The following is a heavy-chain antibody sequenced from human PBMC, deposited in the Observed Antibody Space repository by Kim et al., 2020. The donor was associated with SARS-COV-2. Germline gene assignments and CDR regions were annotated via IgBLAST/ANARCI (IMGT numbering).Heavy chain of an antibody. D-gene: IGHD3-16*02. CDR2: INPNSGGT. CDR1: GYTFTGSY. Sequence: ASVKVSCKASGYTFTGSYMHWVRQAPGQGLEWMGWINPNSGGTNYAQKFQGRVTMTRDTSISTAYMELSRLRSDDTAVYYCARPVSYYYGMDVWGQRTTVTVS. V-gene: IGHV1-2*02. CDR3: ARPVSYYYGMDV. J-gene: IGHJ6*02.